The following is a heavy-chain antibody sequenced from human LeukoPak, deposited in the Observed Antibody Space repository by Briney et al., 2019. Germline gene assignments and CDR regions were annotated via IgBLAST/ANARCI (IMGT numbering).Heavy chain of an antibody. Sequence: SETLSLTCAVYGGSFSGYYWSWIRQPPGKGLEWIGEINHSGSTNYNPSLKSRITISVDTSKNQFSLKLSSVTAADTAVYYCARHAAPGRPYFDYWGQGTLVTVSS. D-gene: IGHD6-13*01. V-gene: IGHV4-34*01. CDR1: GGSFSGYY. J-gene: IGHJ4*02. CDR2: INHSGST. CDR3: ARHAAPGRPYFDY.